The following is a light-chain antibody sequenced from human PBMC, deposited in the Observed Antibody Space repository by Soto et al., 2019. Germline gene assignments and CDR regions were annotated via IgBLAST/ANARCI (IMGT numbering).Light chain of an antibody. CDR1: SSDVGGYNY. CDR2: DVS. CDR3: SSYTSSSTV. J-gene: IGLJ1*01. V-gene: IGLV2-14*01. Sequence: QSLLTQPASVSGSPGQSITISCTGTSSDVGGYNYVSWYQQHPGKAPKLMIYDVSNRPSGVSNRFSGSKSGNTASLTISGLQAEDQADYYCSSYTSSSTVFGTGTQLTVL.